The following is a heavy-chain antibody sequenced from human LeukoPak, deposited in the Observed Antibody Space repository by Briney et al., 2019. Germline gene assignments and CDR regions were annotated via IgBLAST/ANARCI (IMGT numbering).Heavy chain of an antibody. CDR1: ALTFSSYW. D-gene: IGHD6-13*01. J-gene: IGHJ6*02. CDR3: ARGRSSSPIYYYGMDV. V-gene: IGHV3-11*01. Sequence: GGSLRLSCEASALTFSSYWMSWIRQAPGKGLEWVSYISSSGTTIYYADSVKGRFTISRDNAKNSLYLQMNSLRAEDTAVYYCARGRSSSPIYYYGMDVWGQGTTVTVSS. CDR2: ISSSGTTI.